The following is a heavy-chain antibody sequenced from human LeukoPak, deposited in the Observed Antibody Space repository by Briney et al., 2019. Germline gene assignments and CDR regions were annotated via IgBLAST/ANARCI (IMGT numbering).Heavy chain of an antibody. CDR2: ISWNSGSI. CDR3: AKAPPDSSGPFDY. V-gene: IGHV3-9*01. D-gene: IGHD3-22*01. J-gene: IGHJ4*02. Sequence: GGSLRLSCAASGFTFDDYAMHWVRQAPGKGLEWVSGISWNSGSIGYADSVKGRFTISRDNAKNSLYLQMNSLRAEDTALYYCAKAPPDSSGPFDYWGQGTLVTVSS. CDR1: GFTFDDYA.